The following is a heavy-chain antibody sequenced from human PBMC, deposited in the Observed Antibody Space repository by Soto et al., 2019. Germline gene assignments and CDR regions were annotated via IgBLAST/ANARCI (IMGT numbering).Heavy chain of an antibody. Sequence: GGSLRLSCAASGFTFSSYAMHWVRQAPGKGLEWVAVISYDGSNKYYADSVKGRFTISRDNSKNTLYLQMNSLRAEDTAVYYCARDSSSSDYFDYWGQGTLVTVSS. J-gene: IGHJ4*02. D-gene: IGHD6-6*01. V-gene: IGHV3-30-3*01. CDR2: ISYDGSNK. CDR1: GFTFSSYA. CDR3: ARDSSSSDYFDY.